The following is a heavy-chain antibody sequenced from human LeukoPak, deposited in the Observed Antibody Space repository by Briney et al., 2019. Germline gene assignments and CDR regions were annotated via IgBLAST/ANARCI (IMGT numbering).Heavy chain of an antibody. J-gene: IGHJ4*02. CDR2: IKPLFGTG. Sequence: SVKVSCKTPEGTLNNYVINWVRQAPGQGLEWMGRIKPLFGTGEYARTFQGRLKITADKSTSTAYMELNGLRSEDTALYYCARGQIQYSLFMDGDDFYFDHWGQGTLVTVSS. D-gene: IGHD2/OR15-2a*01. V-gene: IGHV1-69*06. CDR3: ARGQIQYSLFMDGDDFYFDH. CDR1: EGTLNNYV.